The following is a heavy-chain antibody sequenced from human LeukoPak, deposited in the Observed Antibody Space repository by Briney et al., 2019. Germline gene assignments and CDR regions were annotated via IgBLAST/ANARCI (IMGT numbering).Heavy chain of an antibody. D-gene: IGHD6-13*01. V-gene: IGHV4-39*01. J-gene: IGHJ4*02. CDR1: GGSITTTKYC. CDR3: ARHVVAAAGRGGNYFDY. Sequence: SETLSLTCTVSGGSITTTKYCWGWIRQPPGQGLEWFGSMYYSGSTYYNPSLKNRVTISADTSKNQFSLKLTSETAADTALYYCARHVVAAAGRGGNYFDYWGQGTLVTVSS. CDR2: MYYSGST.